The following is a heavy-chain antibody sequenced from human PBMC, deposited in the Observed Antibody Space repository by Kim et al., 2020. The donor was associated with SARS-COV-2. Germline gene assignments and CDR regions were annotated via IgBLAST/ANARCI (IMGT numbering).Heavy chain of an antibody. CDR1: GFTFNNYA. D-gene: IGHD1-26*01. J-gene: IGHJ5*02. Sequence: GGSLRLSCAASGFTFNNYAMSWVRQAPGKGLEWVAAISGSGENTYYGDSVKGRFTVSRDNSKNTFFLQMDSLRAEDTAIYYCTKEHLSVGRSWFDPWGRGTLVTVSS. CDR2: ISGSGENT. CDR3: TKEHLSVGRSWFDP. V-gene: IGHV3-23*01.